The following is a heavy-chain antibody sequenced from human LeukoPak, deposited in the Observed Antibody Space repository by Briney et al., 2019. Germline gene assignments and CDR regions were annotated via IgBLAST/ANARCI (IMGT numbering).Heavy chain of an antibody. V-gene: IGHV3-11*01. CDR3: ARRKRSFDF. CDR1: GFNFRGYY. J-gene: IGHJ4*02. Sequence: GGSLRLSCIGSGFNFRGYYMSWIRLTPGRGLEWVSYISNTASSIYYRESVKGRFVMSRDNANNVTYLQMSNLTVDDTALYYCARRKRSFDFWGQGTLVTVSS. CDR2: ISNTASSI.